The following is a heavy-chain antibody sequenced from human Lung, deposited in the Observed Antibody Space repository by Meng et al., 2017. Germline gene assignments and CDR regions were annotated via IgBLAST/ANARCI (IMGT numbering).Heavy chain of an antibody. V-gene: IGHV1-2*06. CDR3: ARDEDISAAGKLFGDY. CDR2: INPKSGDT. Sequence: QLQLGQFEAEGKKPGASVKVPCKASGYTFPDYWLHWVRRAPGQGLEWMGRINPKSGDTPYAQRFQGRVTMTGDTSISTAYMELSGLRSDDTAMYYCARDEDISAAGKLFGDYWGQGTLVTVSS. J-gene: IGHJ4*02. CDR1: GYTFPDYW. D-gene: IGHD6-13*01.